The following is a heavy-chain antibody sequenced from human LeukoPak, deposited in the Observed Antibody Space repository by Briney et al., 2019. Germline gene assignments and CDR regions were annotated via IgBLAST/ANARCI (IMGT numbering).Heavy chain of an antibody. V-gene: IGHV4-4*02. D-gene: IGHD6-19*01. CDR2: IYHSGST. J-gene: IGHJ1*01. CDR1: GGSISSDNW. Sequence: SGTLSLTCAVSGGSISSDNWWSLVRQPPGKGLEWIGEIYHSGSTNYNPSLQSRVTISIDKSNNHFSLRLTSVTAADTAVYYCATNGWYCLDHWGQGALVTVSS. CDR3: ATNGWYCLDH.